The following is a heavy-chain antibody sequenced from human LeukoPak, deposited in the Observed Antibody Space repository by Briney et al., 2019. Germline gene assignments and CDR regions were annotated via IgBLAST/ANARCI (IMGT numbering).Heavy chain of an antibody. D-gene: IGHD6-19*01. CDR1: GYSSTSYW. CDR2: IYPGDSDT. V-gene: IGHV5-51*01. J-gene: IGHJ4*02. CDR3: ATYPHYSIGPTY. Sequence: GESLKFSCKGSGYSSTSYWIGWVREMPGPGLEWMGIIYPGDSDTRYSPSFQGQVTISADKSISPAYLQWSSLKASDRAMYYCATYPHYSIGPTYWGQGTLVTVSS.